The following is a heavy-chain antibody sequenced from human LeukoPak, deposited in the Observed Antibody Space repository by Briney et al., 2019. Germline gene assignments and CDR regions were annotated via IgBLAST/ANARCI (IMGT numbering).Heavy chain of an antibody. CDR2: ISSSSSYI. J-gene: IGHJ5*02. V-gene: IGHV3-21*01. CDR1: GFTFSSYS. D-gene: IGHD6-19*01. Sequence: GGSLRLSCAASGFTFSSYSMNWVRQAPGKGLELVSSISSSSSYIYYADSVKGRFTISRDNAKNSLFLQMHSLRAEDTAVYYCARVGYSSGWYGWFDPWGQGTLVTVSS. CDR3: ARVGYSSGWYGWFDP.